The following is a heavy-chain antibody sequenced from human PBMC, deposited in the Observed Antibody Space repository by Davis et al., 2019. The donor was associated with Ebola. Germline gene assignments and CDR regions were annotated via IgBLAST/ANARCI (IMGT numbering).Heavy chain of an antibody. CDR3: ARDNSIWSGYYIDY. CDR2: ISGYNGNT. D-gene: IGHD3-3*01. V-gene: IGHV1-18*04. Sequence: AASVKVSCKASGYTFTSYYMHWVRQAPGQGLEWMGWISGYNGNTNYAQKFQGRVTMTTDTSTSTVHMELRSLRSDDTAVYYCARDNSIWSGYYIDYWGQGTLVTVSS. CDR1: GYTFTSYY. J-gene: IGHJ4*02.